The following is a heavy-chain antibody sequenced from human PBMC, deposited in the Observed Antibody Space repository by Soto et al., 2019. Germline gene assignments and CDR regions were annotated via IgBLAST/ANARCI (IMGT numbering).Heavy chain of an antibody. CDR1: GFTFSSYG. V-gene: IGHV3-30*18. CDR3: TKDLKASSSGRGKGGGDYYDYGMDV. CDR2: ISYDGSNK. D-gene: IGHD6-25*01. J-gene: IGHJ6*02. Sequence: QVQLVESGGGVVQPGRSLRLSCAASGFTFSSYGMHWVRQAPGKGLEWVAVISYDGSNKYYADSVKGRFTISRDNSKNTLYLPINTLRAEDTGVYYCTKDLKASSSGRGKGGGDYYDYGMDVWGQGTTVTVSS.